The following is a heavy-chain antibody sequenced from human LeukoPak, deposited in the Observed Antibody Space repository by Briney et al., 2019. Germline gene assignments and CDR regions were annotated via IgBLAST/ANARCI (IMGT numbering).Heavy chain of an antibody. V-gene: IGHV4-34*01. J-gene: IGHJ4*02. CDR2: INHSGVT. D-gene: IGHD3-9*01. CDR1: GGSFSGYY. CDR3: ASRYNDILSGLFSGDY. Sequence: SETLSLTCAVYGGSFSGYYYSWIRQPAGKGLEWIGEINHSGVTKYNPSLKSRVTISVDTSKNQLSLKLSSVTAADTAVYYCASRYNDILSGLFSGDYWGQGTLVTVSS.